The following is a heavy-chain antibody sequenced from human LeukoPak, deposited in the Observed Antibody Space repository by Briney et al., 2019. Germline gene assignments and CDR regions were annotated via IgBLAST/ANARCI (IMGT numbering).Heavy chain of an antibody. CDR3: ARARVRLGELSDPYFDY. D-gene: IGHD3-16*02. CDR2: IYYSGST. J-gene: IGHJ4*02. V-gene: IGHV4-61*01. CDR1: GGSVNSDSHY. Sequence: PSETLSLTCTVSGGSVNSDSHYWNWIRQSPGKGLEWIGYIYYSGSTNYNPSLKSRVTISVDTSKNQFSLKLSSVTAADTAVYYCARARVRLGELSDPYFDYWGQGTLVTVSS.